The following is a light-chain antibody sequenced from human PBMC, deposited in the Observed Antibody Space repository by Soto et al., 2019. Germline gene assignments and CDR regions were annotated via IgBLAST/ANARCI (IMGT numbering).Light chain of an antibody. CDR2: GAS. V-gene: IGKV3-11*01. CDR3: QQRSNWPPNT. CDR1: QSVHNF. J-gene: IGKJ5*01. Sequence: EVVLTQSQATLSLSQGDRAALSCKSSQSVHNFLAWYQQKPGQAPRLLIYGASNRAAGIPARFSGSGSGTDFTLTINSLEPEDFAVYYCQQRSNWPPNTFGQGTRLEI.